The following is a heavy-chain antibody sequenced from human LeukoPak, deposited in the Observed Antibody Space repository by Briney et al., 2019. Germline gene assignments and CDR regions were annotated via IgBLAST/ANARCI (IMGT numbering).Heavy chain of an antibody. V-gene: IGHV4-38-2*02. J-gene: IGHJ4*02. CDR1: GYSLRNGYH. CDR2: VSQSGTT. CDR3: AGSEINQYSRF. Sequence: PSETLSLTCSVSGYSLRNGYHWAWFRQPPGKGLQWIGSVSQSGTTSDNPSLKSRVTMSMDTSKNQFSLKMRPVTAADTAVYYCAGSEINQYSRFWGQGILVTVSS. D-gene: IGHD6-6*01.